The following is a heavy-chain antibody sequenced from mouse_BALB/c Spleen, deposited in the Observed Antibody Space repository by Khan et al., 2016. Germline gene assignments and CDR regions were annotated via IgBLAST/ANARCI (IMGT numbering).Heavy chain of an antibody. CDR3: ASLTGTIAY. J-gene: IGHJ3*01. V-gene: IGHV7-3*02. CDR1: GCTFTDYY. CDR2: IRNKAGGYTT. Sequence: EVELVESGGGLVQTGGSLRLSCATSGCTFTDYYMTWVRQPPGKALEWLGFIRNKAGGYTTEYSASVKGRFTISRDNSQSILYLQMNTLRAEDSATYYCASLTGTIAYWGQGTLVTVSA. D-gene: IGHD4-1*01.